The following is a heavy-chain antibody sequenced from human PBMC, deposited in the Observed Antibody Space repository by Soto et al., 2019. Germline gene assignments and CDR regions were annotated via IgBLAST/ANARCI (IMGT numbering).Heavy chain of an antibody. Sequence: PGGSLGLSCAASGFSVSSNYMSWVRQAPGKGLEWVSVIYSGGSTYYADSVKGRFTISRDNSKNTLYLQMNSLRAEDTAVYYCARAAGYCSSTSCYPHYYYGMDVWGQGTTVTVSS. J-gene: IGHJ6*02. CDR3: ARAAGYCSSTSCYPHYYYGMDV. V-gene: IGHV3-53*01. CDR1: GFSVSSNY. CDR2: IYSGGST. D-gene: IGHD2-2*01.